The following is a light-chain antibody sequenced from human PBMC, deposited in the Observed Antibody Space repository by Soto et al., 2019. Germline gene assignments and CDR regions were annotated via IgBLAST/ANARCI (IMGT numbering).Light chain of an antibody. V-gene: IGLV2-14*03. CDR1: TNDVGGYNY. Sequence: QSALTQPASVSGSPGQSITISCSGTTNDVGGYNYVSWYQQHPGKAPKLLIYDNRARPSGIPARFSGSKSGTSATLGITGLQAGDEADYYCATWDSSLHALLIGGGTKLTVL. CDR2: DNR. J-gene: IGLJ2*01. CDR3: ATWDSSLHALL.